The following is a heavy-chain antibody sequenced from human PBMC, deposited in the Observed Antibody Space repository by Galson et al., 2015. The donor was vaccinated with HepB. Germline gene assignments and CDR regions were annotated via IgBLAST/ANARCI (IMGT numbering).Heavy chain of an antibody. CDR3: ASRSLRFLEWLLGEQNDAFDI. CDR1: GYTFTSYA. D-gene: IGHD3-3*01. V-gene: IGHV1-3*01. Sequence: SVKVSCKASGYTFTSYAMHWVRQAPGQRLEWMGWINAGNGNTKYSQKFQGRVTITRDTSASTAYMELSSLRSEDTAVYYCASRSLRFLEWLLGEQNDAFDIWGQGTMVTVSS. CDR2: INAGNGNT. J-gene: IGHJ3*02.